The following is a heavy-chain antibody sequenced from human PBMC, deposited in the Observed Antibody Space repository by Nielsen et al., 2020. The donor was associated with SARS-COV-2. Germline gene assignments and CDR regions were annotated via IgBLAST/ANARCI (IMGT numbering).Heavy chain of an antibody. CDR1: ELPFNSFA. D-gene: IGHD2-21*01. J-gene: IGHJ1*01. CDR3: AKGAVDAEYFQH. V-gene: IGHV3-23*01. CDR2: ISGSDDST. Sequence: GGSLRLSCGASELPFNSFAMSWVRQAPGKGLEWISAISGSDDSTYYTDSVKGRFTISRDNSKNTVYLQMNSLRAEDTAVYYCAKGAVDAEYFQHWGQGTLVTVSS.